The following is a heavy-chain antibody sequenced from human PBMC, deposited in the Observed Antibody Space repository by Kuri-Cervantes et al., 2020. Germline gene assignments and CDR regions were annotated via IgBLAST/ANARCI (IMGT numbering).Heavy chain of an antibody. CDR3: ARSVRYWFDP. J-gene: IGHJ5*02. Sequence: SETLSLTCAVYGGSFSGYYWSWIRQPPGKGLEWIGEINHSGSTNYNPSLKSRVTISLDTSKNQFSLKLSSVTAADTAVYYCARSVRYWFDPWGQGTLVTVSS. CDR2: INHSGST. V-gene: IGHV4-34*01. CDR1: GGSFSGYY.